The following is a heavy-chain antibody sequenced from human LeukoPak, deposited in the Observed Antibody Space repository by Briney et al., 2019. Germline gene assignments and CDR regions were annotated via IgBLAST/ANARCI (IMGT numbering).Heavy chain of an antibody. CDR2: ISYDGSNK. V-gene: IGHV3-30-3*01. J-gene: IGHJ3*02. CDR1: GFTFSSYA. Sequence: GGSLRLSCAASGFTFSSYAMHWVRQAPGKGLEWVAVISYDGSNKYYADSVKGRFTISRDNSKNTLYLQMNSLGAEDTAVYYCARDPVRSGSPFGDAFDIWGQGTMVTVSS. CDR3: ARDPVRSGSPFGDAFDI. D-gene: IGHD3-10*01.